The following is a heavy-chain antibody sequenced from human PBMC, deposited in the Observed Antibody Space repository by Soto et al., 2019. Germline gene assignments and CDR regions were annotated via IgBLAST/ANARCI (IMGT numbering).Heavy chain of an antibody. CDR2: ISYDGSNK. V-gene: IGHV3-30*18. D-gene: IGHD3-16*01. CDR3: AKDRDYDYVWGSATSKDYYYYGMDV. Sequence: QVPLVESGGGVVQPGRSLRLSCAASGFTFSSYGMHWVRQAPGKGLEWVAVISYDGSNKYYADSVKGRFTISRDNSKNTLYPQMNSLRAGDTAVYYCAKDRDYDYVWGSATSKDYYYYGMDVWGQGTTVTVSS. CDR1: GFTFSSYG. J-gene: IGHJ6*02.